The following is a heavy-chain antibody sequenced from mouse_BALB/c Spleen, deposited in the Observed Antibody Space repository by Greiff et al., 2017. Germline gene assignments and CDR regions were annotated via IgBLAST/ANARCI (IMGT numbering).Heavy chain of an antibody. V-gene: IGHV5-17*02. J-gene: IGHJ4*01. CDR2: ISSGSSTI. Sequence: EVQRVESGGGLVQPGGSRKLSCAASGFTFSSFGMHWVRQAPEKGLEWVAYISSGSSTIYYADTVKGRFTISRDNPKNTLFLQMTSLRSEDTAMYYCARGTTGMDYWGQGTSVTVSS. CDR1: GFTFSSFG. CDR3: ARGTTGMDY. D-gene: IGHD1-1*01.